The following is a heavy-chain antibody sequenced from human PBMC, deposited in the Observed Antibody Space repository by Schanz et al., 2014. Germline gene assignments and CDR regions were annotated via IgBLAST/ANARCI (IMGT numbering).Heavy chain of an antibody. V-gene: IGHV3-74*02. D-gene: IGHD3-22*01. Sequence: EMQVVESGGGSVQPGGSLRVSCAASGSTFSAYWMHWVRQVPGKGLVWIARINTDETTTKYADSVRGRFTISRDNSKNMVYLQMNSLRAEDTAVYYCVRAGYETTGYYHLESWVGDYFDSWGQGALVTVSS. J-gene: IGHJ4*02. CDR1: GSTFSAYW. CDR3: VRAGYETTGYYHLESWVGDYFDS. CDR2: INTDETTT.